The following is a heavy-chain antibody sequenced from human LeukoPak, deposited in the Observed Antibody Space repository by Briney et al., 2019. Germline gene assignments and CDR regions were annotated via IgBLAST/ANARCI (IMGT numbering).Heavy chain of an antibody. V-gene: IGHV4-61*01. CDR1: GASVSSGSYY. J-gene: IGHJ3*02. Sequence: SETLSLTCTVSGASVSSGSYYWSWIRQPPGKGLEWIGYIYYSGSTNYNPSLKSRVTISVDTSKNQFSLKLSSVTAADTAVYYCARRDILTEFGAFDIWGQGTMVTVSS. CDR2: IYYSGST. CDR3: ARRDILTEFGAFDI. D-gene: IGHD3-9*01.